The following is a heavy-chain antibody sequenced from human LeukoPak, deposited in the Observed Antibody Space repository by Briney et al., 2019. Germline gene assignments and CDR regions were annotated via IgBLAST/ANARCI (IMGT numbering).Heavy chain of an antibody. D-gene: IGHD3-10*01. CDR1: GFTFRTYT. Sequence: GGSLRLSCAASGFTFRTYTMNWVRQAPGKGLEWVSTIAGSGTSTYYGDSVKGRFAISRDNWKNMLFLHMNSLKAEDTAIYYCARRRAPDYYDSGRLPRGYGMDVWGQGTKVTVSS. CDR2: IAGSGTST. CDR3: ARRRAPDYYDSGRLPRGYGMDV. V-gene: IGHV3-23*01. J-gene: IGHJ6*02.